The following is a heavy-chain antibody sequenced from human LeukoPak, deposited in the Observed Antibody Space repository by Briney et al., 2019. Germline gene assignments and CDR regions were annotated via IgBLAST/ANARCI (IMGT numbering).Heavy chain of an antibody. J-gene: IGHJ4*02. D-gene: IGHD5-12*01. Sequence: PSETLSLTCTVSGGSISSYYWSWIRQPPGKGLERIGYIYYSGSTNYNPSLKSRVTISVDTSKNQFSLKLSSVTAADTAVYYCAREYSGYVPYFDYWGQGTLVTVSS. CDR3: AREYSGYVPYFDY. CDR2: IYYSGST. V-gene: IGHV4-59*01. CDR1: GGSISSYY.